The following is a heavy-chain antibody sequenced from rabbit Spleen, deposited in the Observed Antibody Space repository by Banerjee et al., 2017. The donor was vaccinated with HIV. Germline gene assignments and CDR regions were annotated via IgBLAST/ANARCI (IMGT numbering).Heavy chain of an antibody. CDR2: IDPIFGTT. CDR3: VREVAAKFNL. D-gene: IGHD4-1*01. Sequence: LVESGGGLVQPGGSLKLSCKASGFDFSSYGVSWVRQAPGKGLEWIGYIDPIFGTTYFANWVNGRFTISSHNAQNTVFLQLNSLTAADTATYFCVREVAAKFNLWGPGTLVTVS. V-gene: IGHV1S47*01. J-gene: IGHJ4*01. CDR1: GFDFSSYG.